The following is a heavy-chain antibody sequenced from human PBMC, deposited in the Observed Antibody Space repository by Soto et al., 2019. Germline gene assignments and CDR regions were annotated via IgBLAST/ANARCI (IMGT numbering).Heavy chain of an antibody. CDR3: ARDRCPNGVCYFRP. CDR2: ISGSGSYV. D-gene: IGHD2-8*01. J-gene: IGHJ5*02. V-gene: IGHV3-21*06. Sequence: DVQVVESGGGLVKPGGSLRLSCAVSGITFSSYTMNWVRQAPGKGLEWVSSISGSGSYVYYADSVKGRFTISRDNAKTSLFLEMNSLRAEDTAVYYCARDRCPNGVCYFRPWGQGTLVSVSS. CDR1: GITFSSYT.